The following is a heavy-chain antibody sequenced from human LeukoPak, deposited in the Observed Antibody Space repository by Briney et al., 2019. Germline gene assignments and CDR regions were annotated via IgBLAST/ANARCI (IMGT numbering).Heavy chain of an antibody. CDR2: ICAYNGIT. Sequence: GSVKVSSKASGYTFTSYVISCVRQALGQGLERMGWICAYNGITNYAQRLQGRVTMTGDTSTSTVYRELRSLRSDDTAVYYCARDVLRSRGLLWCLKIPEYFMDVWGKGTTVTVSS. D-gene: IGHD2-21*01. J-gene: IGHJ6*03. CDR1: GYTFTSYV. CDR3: ARDVLRSRGLLWCLKIPEYFMDV. V-gene: IGHV1-18*01.